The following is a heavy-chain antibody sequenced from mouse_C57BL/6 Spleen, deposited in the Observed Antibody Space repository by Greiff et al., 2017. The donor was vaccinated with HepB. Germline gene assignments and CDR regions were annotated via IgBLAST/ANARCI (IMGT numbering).Heavy chain of an antibody. CDR1: GFTFSSYA. J-gene: IGHJ1*03. CDR2: ISDGGSYT. D-gene: IGHD1-1*01. Sequence: EVKLVESGGGLVKPGGSLKLSCAASGFTFSSYAMSWVRQTPEKRLEWVATISDGGSYTYYPDNVKGRFTISRDNAKNNLYLQMSHLKSEDTAMYYCARVQNGSWGNWYFDVWGTGTTVTVSS. CDR3: ARVQNGSWGNWYFDV. V-gene: IGHV5-4*03.